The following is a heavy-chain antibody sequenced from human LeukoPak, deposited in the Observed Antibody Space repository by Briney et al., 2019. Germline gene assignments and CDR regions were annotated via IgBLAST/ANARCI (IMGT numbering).Heavy chain of an antibody. D-gene: IGHD6-13*01. J-gene: IGHJ4*02. V-gene: IGHV1-18*01. Sequence: ASVKVSCKASGYTFTSYGISWVRQAPGQGLEWMGWISAYNGNTNNAQKPQGRVTMTTDTSTSTAYMELRSLRSDDTAVYYCARDRSKKTIAAAAHELDYWGQGTLVTVSS. CDR1: GYTFTSYG. CDR2: ISAYNGNT. CDR3: ARDRSKKTIAAAAHELDY.